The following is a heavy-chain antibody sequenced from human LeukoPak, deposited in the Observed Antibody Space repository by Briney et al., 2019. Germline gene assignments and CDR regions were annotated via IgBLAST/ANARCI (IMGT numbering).Heavy chain of an antibody. V-gene: IGHV1-2*02. CDR1: GYIFTGYY. D-gene: IGHD3-16*01. J-gene: IGHJ4*02. CDR3: ARDYLIGPHFDY. Sequence: ASVKVSCKASGYIFTGYYMHWVRQAPGQGLEWMGWINPNSGGTNYAQKFQGRVTMTRDTSISTAYMELTRLRSDDTAVYYCARDYLIGPHFDYWGQGTLVTVSS. CDR2: INPNSGGT.